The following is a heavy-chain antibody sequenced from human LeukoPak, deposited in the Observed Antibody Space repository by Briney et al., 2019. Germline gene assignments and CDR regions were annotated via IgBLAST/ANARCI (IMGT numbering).Heavy chain of an antibody. CDR3: AREEVPHGFDI. V-gene: IGHV4-59*01. Sequence: SETLSLTCTVSGGSISSYYWSWIRQPPGKGLEWIGYIYYSGSTNYNPSLKSRVTISVDTSKNQFSLKLSSVTAADTAVYYCAREEVPHGFDIWGQGTMVTVSS. CDR1: GGSISSYY. CDR2: IYYSGST. J-gene: IGHJ3*02.